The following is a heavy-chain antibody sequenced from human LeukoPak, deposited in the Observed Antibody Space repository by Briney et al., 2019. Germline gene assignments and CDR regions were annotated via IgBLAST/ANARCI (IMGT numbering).Heavy chain of an antibody. V-gene: IGHV3-33*06. CDR3: AKGGKWDVTPFDY. Sequence: QVQLVESGGGVVQPGRSLRLSCAASGFTFSSYGMHWVRQAPGKGLEWVAVIWYDGSNKYYADSVKGRFTISRDNSKNTLYLQVNSLRAEDTAVYYCAKGGKWDVTPFDYWGQGTLVTVSS. CDR2: IWYDGSNK. D-gene: IGHD1-26*01. J-gene: IGHJ4*02. CDR1: GFTFSSYG.